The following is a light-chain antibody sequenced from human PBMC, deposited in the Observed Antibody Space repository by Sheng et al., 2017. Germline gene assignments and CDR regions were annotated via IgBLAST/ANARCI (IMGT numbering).Light chain of an antibody. V-gene: IGKV1-NL1*01. J-gene: IGKJ4*01. Sequence: DIQMTQSPSSLSASVGDRVSITCRASQGFSNSLAWYQQKPGTAPKLLLYDASTLQSGVPSRFRGSGSGTDYTLTITNLQPEDFATYYCQQYYNTPXTFGGGTKVEIK. CDR1: QGFSNS. CDR2: DAS. CDR3: QQYYNTPXT.